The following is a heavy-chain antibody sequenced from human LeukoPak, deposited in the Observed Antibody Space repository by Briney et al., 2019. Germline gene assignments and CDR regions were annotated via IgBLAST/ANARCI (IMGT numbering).Heavy chain of an antibody. CDR2: ISSSSSYI. J-gene: IGHJ4*02. Sequence: GGSLRLSCAASGFTFSSYSMNWVRQAPGKGLDWVSSISSSSSYIYYADSVKGRFTISRDNAKNSLYLQMNSLRAEDTAVYYCARDEVVAATFDYWGQGTLVTVSS. V-gene: IGHV3-21*01. D-gene: IGHD2-15*01. CDR1: GFTFSSYS. CDR3: ARDEVVAATFDY.